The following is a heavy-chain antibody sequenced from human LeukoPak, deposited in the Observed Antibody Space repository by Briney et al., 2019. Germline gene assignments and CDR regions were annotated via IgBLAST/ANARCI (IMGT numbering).Heavy chain of an antibody. CDR2: IGFSGSDT. CDR3: AKPRSWPQYFDY. CDR1: GFTFSSNA. Sequence: GGSLRLSCAGSGFTFSSNAMNWVRQAPGKGLEWVSFIGFSGSDTYYADSVKGRFTISRDNSKNTLYLQMNSLRAEDTAVYYCAKPRSWPQYFDYWGQGTLVTVSS. D-gene: IGHD2-15*01. J-gene: IGHJ4*02. V-gene: IGHV3-23*01.